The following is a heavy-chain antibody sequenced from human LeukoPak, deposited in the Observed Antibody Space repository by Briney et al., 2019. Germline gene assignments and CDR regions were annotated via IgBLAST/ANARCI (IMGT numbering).Heavy chain of an antibody. CDR1: GGSISRDY. D-gene: IGHD3-22*01. CDR3: ARDSSTYYYDSSGYYGMDV. CDR2: IYYTGST. V-gene: IGHV4-59*01. J-gene: IGHJ6*02. Sequence: SETLFLTCTVSGGSISRDYWSWIRQPPGKGLEWIGYIYYTGSTNYNPSLKSRVTISVDTSKNQFSLKLSSVTAADTAVYYCARDSSTYYYDSSGYYGMDVWGQGTTVTVSS.